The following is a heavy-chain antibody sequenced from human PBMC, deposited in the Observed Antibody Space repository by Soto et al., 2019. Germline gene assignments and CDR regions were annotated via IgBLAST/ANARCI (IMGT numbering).Heavy chain of an antibody. CDR1: NGSFMGYY. D-gene: IGHD3-3*01. V-gene: IGHV4-34*01. CDR3: ASLNGGRFLDKGDY. CDR2: INHFGSP. Sequence: QVQLHQWGAGLLKPSETLSLTCGVYNGSFMGYYWTWVRQHPGKGLEWIGEINHFGSPNYNPSLTSRVPISIDTAKHQFSLSLRSLTAADTAVYYCASLNGGRFLDKGDYWGQGILVTVSS. J-gene: IGHJ4*02.